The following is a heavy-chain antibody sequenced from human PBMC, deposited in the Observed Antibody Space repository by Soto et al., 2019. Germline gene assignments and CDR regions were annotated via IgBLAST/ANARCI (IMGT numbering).Heavy chain of an antibody. Sequence: GGSLRLSCAAPGFTFSSYSMNWVRQAPGKGLEWVSSISSSSSYIYYADSVKGRFTISRDNAKNSLYLQMNSLRAEDTAVYYCARSWDSGYPLPHYGMDVWGQGTTVTVSS. CDR3: ARSWDSGYPLPHYGMDV. V-gene: IGHV3-21*01. CDR1: GFTFSSYS. D-gene: IGHD5-12*01. CDR2: ISSSSSYI. J-gene: IGHJ6*02.